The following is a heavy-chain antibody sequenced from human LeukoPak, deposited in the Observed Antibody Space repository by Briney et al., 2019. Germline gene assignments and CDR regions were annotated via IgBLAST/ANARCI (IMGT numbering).Heavy chain of an antibody. J-gene: IGHJ4*02. Sequence: GGSLRLSCAASGFTFSSYWMSWVRQAPGKGLEWVAQIKPDGSDKYYVDSVEGRFTISRDNAKNSLNLQMNSLRAEDTAVYYCARAGNLDNWGQGTLVTVSS. CDR2: IKPDGSDK. CDR1: GFTFSSYW. CDR3: ARAGNLDN. D-gene: IGHD4-23*01. V-gene: IGHV3-7*01.